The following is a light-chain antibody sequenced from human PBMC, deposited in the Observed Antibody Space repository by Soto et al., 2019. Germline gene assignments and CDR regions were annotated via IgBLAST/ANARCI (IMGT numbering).Light chain of an antibody. CDR2: DAS. CDR3: QQYNSYSWT. V-gene: IGKV1-5*01. J-gene: IGKJ1*01. CDR1: QSISSW. Sequence: IHMTQSPSTLSASLGDRVATTFRASQSISSWLAWYQQKPGKAPKLLIYDASSLESGVPSRFSGSGSGTEFTLTISSLQPDDFATYYCQQYNSYSWTFGQGTKVDIK.